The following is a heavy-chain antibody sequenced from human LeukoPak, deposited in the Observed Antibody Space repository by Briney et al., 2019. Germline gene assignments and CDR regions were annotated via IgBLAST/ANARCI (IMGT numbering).Heavy chain of an antibody. CDR2: INHSGYT. D-gene: IGHD4-17*01. V-gene: IGHV4-34*01. Sequence: SETLSLTCAVSGVSFNDYYWSWVRQTPGKGLEWIGEINHSGYTNDSPSLRSRVTISIDTSRKQFSLNLRSVTVADTGIYYCTRMTTGHDYWGQGTLVTVSS. CDR1: GVSFNDYY. J-gene: IGHJ4*02. CDR3: TRMTTGHDY.